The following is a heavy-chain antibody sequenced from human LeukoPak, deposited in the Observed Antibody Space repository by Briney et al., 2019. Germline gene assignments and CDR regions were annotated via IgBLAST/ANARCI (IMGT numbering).Heavy chain of an antibody. D-gene: IGHD1-26*01. J-gene: IGHJ6*02. Sequence: GGSLRLSCAASGFTFSSYAMSWVRQAPGKGLEWVSAISGSGGSTYYADSVKGRFTISRDNSKNTLYLQMNSLRAEDTAVYYCAKDSGSSPYYYGMDVWGQGTTVTVSS. V-gene: IGHV3-23*01. CDR3: AKDSGSSPYYYGMDV. CDR1: GFTFSSYA. CDR2: ISGSGGST.